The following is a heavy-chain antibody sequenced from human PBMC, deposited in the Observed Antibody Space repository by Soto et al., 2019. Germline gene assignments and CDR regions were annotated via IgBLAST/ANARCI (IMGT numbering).Heavy chain of an antibody. J-gene: IGHJ6*03. CDR2: VSYNGVTT. CDR1: GFTFSRYA. D-gene: IGHD1-1*01. Sequence: EVQLLESGGGLAQPGGSLRLSCAASGFTFSRYAMTWVRQAPGKGLEWVATVSYNGVTTYYAVSVKGRFTISRDNSMKTLYLQMNSLRAEDTATYDCAKDRDPGNYYYYYMDVWGKGTTVTVSS. V-gene: IGHV3-23*01. CDR3: AKDRDPGNYYYYYMDV.